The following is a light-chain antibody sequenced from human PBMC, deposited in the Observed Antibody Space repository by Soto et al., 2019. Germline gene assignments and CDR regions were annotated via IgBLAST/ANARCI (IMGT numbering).Light chain of an antibody. Sequence: EIVMTQSPVTLAVSPGESSNLSCRVSQSVGSNLAWYQQKPGQAPRLLIYGASTRATGIPVRFTGSGSGTEFTLTISSLQSEDFALYYCQHYSNWPPWTFGRGTKVDIK. CDR1: QSVGSN. CDR2: GAS. CDR3: QHYSNWPPWT. J-gene: IGKJ1*01. V-gene: IGKV3-15*01.